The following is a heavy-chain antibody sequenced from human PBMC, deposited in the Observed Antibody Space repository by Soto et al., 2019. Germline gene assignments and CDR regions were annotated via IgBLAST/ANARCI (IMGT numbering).Heavy chain of an antibody. D-gene: IGHD6-13*01. CDR2: IYYSGST. J-gene: IGHJ5*02. CDR3: ARVFSDSSSFFDP. CDR1: GGSISSGNYY. V-gene: IGHV4-31*03. Sequence: SETLSLTCTVSGGSISSGNYYWSWIRQHPGKGLEWIGYIYYSGSTSYNPSLKSRVTISVDTSKKHFTMKLSSVTAADTAVYYCARVFSDSSSFFDPWGQGTLVTVSS.